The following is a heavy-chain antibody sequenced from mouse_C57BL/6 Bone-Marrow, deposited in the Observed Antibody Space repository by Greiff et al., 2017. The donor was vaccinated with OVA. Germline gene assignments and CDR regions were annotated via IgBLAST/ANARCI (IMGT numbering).Heavy chain of an antibody. CDR2: INPSTGGT. D-gene: IGHD2-3*01. CDR1: GYSFTGYY. J-gene: IGHJ3*01. CDR3: AIAGGWLLTFAY. V-gene: IGHV1-42*01. Sequence: DVQLQESGPELVKPGASVKISCKASGYSFTGYYMNWVKQSPEKSLEWIGEINPSTGGTTYNQKFKAKATLTVDKSSSTAYMQLKRLTSEDAAVDDCAIAGGWLLTFAYWGQGTLVTVSA.